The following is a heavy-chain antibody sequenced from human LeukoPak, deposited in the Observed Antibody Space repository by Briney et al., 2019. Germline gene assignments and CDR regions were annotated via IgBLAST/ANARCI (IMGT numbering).Heavy chain of an antibody. V-gene: IGHV3-15*01. Sequence: GGSLRLSCAASGFSFTSAWMVWVRQAPGKGREWVGRIQSNLDGGTTDFAAPVKGRFTISRDDLARTVYLEMNNPKADDTGVYYCTTDFSHFDFSSGYYSYWGQGSLVTVSS. CDR1: GFSFTSAW. D-gene: IGHD3-3*01. J-gene: IGHJ4*02. CDR3: TTDFSHFDFSSGYYSY. CDR2: IQSNLDGGTT.